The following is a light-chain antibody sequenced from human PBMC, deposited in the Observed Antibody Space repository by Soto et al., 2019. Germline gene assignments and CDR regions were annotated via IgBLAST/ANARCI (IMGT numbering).Light chain of an antibody. Sequence: AIRMTQSPSSFSASTGDRVTITCRASQGISSYLAWYQQKPGKAPKLLIYAASTLQSGVPSRFSGSGSVTDFTFTISCPQSEDFATSYDQHYYNYPSINFGPGTKVYIK. CDR3: QHYYNYPSIN. V-gene: IGKV1-8*01. CDR2: AAS. CDR1: QGISSY. J-gene: IGKJ3*01.